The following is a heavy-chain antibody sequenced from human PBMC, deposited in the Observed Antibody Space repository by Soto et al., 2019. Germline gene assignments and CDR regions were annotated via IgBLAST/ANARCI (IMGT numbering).Heavy chain of an antibody. V-gene: IGHV1-46*03. J-gene: IGHJ4*02. CDR2: INPSGGST. CDR3: ARGNTINCSGGSCPLGY. CDR1: GYTFTSYY. Sequence: GASVKVSCKASGYTFTSYYMHWVRQAPGQGLEWMGIINPSGGSTSYAQKFQGRVTMTRDTSTSTVYMELSSLRSEDTAVYYFARGNTINCSGGSCPLGYWGQGTLVTVSS. D-gene: IGHD2-15*01.